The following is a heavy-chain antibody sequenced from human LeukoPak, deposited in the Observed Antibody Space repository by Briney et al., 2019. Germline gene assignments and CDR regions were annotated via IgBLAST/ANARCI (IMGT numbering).Heavy chain of an antibody. J-gene: IGHJ4*01. V-gene: IGHV1-18*01. CDR3: ARDAAATSPFAD. D-gene: IGHD4-11*01. Sequence: VATAKVSCKASGYTFIDYGVSWGRQAPGQGLEWMGWISTYNGHTYYAQKLQGRVTMTTDTSTSTAYMELRSLRSDDTAAYDCARDAAATSPFADSGQGTLVTVSS. CDR1: GYTFIDYG. CDR2: ISTYNGHT.